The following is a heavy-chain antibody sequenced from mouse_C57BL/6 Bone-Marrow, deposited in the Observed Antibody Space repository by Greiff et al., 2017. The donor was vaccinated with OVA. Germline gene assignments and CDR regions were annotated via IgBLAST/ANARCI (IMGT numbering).Heavy chain of an antibody. V-gene: IGHV10-1*01. J-gene: IGHJ2*01. CDR3: VRLEDYGDYFDY. D-gene: IGHD2-4*01. CDR1: GFSFNTYA. CDR2: IRSKSNNYAT. Sequence: EVKLVESGGGLVQPKGSLKLSCAASGFSFNTYAMNWVRQAPGKGLEWVARIRSKSNNYATYYADSVKDRFTISRDDSESMLYLQMNNLKTEDTAMYYCVRLEDYGDYFDYWGQGTTLTVSS.